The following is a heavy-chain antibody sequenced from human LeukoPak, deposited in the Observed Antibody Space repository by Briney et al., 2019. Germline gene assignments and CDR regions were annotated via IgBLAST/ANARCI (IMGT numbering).Heavy chain of an antibody. D-gene: IGHD3-22*01. V-gene: IGHV3-11*04. CDR3: ASHAYYYDSSGYDY. J-gene: IGHJ4*02. Sequence: GGSLRLSCAASGFTFSDYYMSWIRQAPGKGLEWVSYISSSGSTIYYADSVKGRFTISRDNAKNSLYLQMNSLRAEDTAVYYCASHAYYYDSSGYDYWGQGTLVTVSS. CDR1: GFTFSDYY. CDR2: ISSSGSTI.